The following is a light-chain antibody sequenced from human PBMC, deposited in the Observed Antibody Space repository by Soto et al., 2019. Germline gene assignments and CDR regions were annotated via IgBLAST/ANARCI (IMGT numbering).Light chain of an antibody. CDR3: QQYENLPT. Sequence: DIQITQSPSTLSPSVGDRVTITCRASRSISDWVAWYQQKPGRAPKLLIYDASNLEAGVPSRFRGSGSGTDFTFTISRLQPEDIATYYCQQYENLPTFGQGTRLEIK. CDR2: DAS. CDR1: RSISDW. V-gene: IGKV1-33*01. J-gene: IGKJ5*01.